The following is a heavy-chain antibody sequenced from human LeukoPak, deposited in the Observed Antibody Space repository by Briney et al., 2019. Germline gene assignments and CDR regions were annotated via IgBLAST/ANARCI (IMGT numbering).Heavy chain of an antibody. J-gene: IGHJ4*02. D-gene: IGHD6-6*01. Sequence: SETLSLTCTVSGGSISSSSYYWGWIRQPPGKGLEWIGSIYYSGSTYYNPSLKSRVTISVDTSKNQFSLKLSSVTAADTAVYYCARQALGSSSPYFDYRGQGTLVTVSS. CDR3: ARQALGSSSPYFDY. V-gene: IGHV4-39*01. CDR1: GGSISSSSYY. CDR2: IYYSGST.